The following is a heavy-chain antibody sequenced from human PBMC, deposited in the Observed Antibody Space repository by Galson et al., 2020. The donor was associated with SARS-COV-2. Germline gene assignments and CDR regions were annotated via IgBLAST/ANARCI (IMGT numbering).Heavy chain of an antibody. Sequence: ALVKVSCKASGYTLSSYYMHWVRQAPGQGLEWMGIINSSGGSASYSHKFQGRITMTRDTSTSTVYMELNSLTSDDTAVYYCARGRVSGGYWGQGTLVIVSS. CDR1: GYTLSSYY. CDR3: ARGRVSGGY. CDR2: INSSGGSA. V-gene: IGHV1-46*03. J-gene: IGHJ4*02. D-gene: IGHD1-26*01.